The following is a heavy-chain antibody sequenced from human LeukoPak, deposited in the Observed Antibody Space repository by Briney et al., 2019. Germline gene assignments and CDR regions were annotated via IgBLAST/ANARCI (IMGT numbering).Heavy chain of an antibody. D-gene: IGHD6-19*01. CDR3: AKVRDTRDWYKDAFDI. CDR2: ITGTGGST. CDR1: GFTFTSYA. J-gene: IGHJ3*02. Sequence: PGGSLRLSCAASGFTFTSYAMSWVRQAPGKGLEWVSAITGTGGSTYYAASMKGRFTVSRDNSKNTLYLQMSSLRAEDTAMYYCAKVRDTRDWYKDAFDIWGQGTRVTVSS. V-gene: IGHV3-23*01.